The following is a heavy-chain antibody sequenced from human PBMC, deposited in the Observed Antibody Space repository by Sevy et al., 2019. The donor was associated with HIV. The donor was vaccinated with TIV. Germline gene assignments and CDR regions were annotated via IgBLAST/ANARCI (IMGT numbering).Heavy chain of an antibody. CDR3: AGARYDSSGSFDAFDI. Sequence: GGSLTLSCTASGFTFSSYAMNWVRHAPGKGLEWVSTIFRSGDVTYYADSVKGRFTISRDNSRNTLYLQMNSLRAEDTAVYYCAGARYDSSGSFDAFDIWGQGTMVTVSS. V-gene: IGHV3-23*01. CDR2: IFRSGDVT. J-gene: IGHJ3*02. D-gene: IGHD3-22*01. CDR1: GFTFSSYA.